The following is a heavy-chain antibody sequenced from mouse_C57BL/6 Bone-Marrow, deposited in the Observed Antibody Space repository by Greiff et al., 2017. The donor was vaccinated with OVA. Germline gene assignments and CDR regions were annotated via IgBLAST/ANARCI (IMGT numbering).Heavy chain of an antibody. V-gene: IGHV1-22*01. D-gene: IGHD2-12*01. CDR3: ARDYRFAD. CDR1: GYTFTDYN. J-gene: IGHJ3*01. Sequence: EVKLMESGPELVKPGASVKMSCKASGYTFTDYNMHWVKQSHGKSLEWIGYINPNNGGTSYNQKFKGKATLTVNKSSSTGYMELRSLTSEESADYCCARDYRFADWGKGTLVTVSA. CDR2: INPNNGGT.